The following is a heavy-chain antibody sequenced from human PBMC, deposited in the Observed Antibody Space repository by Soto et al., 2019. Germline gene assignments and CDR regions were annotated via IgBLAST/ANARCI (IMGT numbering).Heavy chain of an antibody. CDR3: AGGPWLLDF. CDR2: MYSDGDT. Sequence: VQLVETGGDLIQPGGSLRLSCVASGFTVSTNYVTWVRQAPAKGLECVSVMYSDGDTYYADSVKGRFTISRDESKNTLYLHMNRLRVDDTAVYYCAGGPWLLDFWGQGTLVTVSS. V-gene: IGHV3-53*02. CDR1: GFTVSTNY. D-gene: IGHD2-15*01. J-gene: IGHJ4*02.